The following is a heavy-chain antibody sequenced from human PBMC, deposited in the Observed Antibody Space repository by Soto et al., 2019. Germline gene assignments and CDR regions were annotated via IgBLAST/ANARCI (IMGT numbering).Heavy chain of an antibody. CDR2: INHSGST. D-gene: IGHD2-2*01. V-gene: IGHV4-34*01. J-gene: IGHJ6*02. CDR3: ARARGGYCSSTSCSSYYYYGMDV. CDR1: GGSFSGYY. Sequence: SETLSLTCAVYGGSFSGYYWSCIRQPPGKGLEWIVEINHSGSTNYNPSLKSRVTISVDTSKNQFSLKLSSVTAADTAVYYCARARGGYCSSTSCSSYYYYGMDVWGQGTTVTVSS.